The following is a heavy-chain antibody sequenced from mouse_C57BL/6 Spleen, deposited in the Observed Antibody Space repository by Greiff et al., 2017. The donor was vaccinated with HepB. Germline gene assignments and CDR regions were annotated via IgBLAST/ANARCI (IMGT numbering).Heavy chain of an antibody. CDR2: IYPGDGDT. Sequence: VQLQQSGAELVKPGASVKISCKASGYAFSSYWMNWVKQRPGKGLEWIGQIYPGDGDTNYNGKFKGKATLTADKSSSTAYMQLSSLTSEDSAVYFCAREGTLRAWFAYWGQGTRVTVSA. V-gene: IGHV1-80*01. CDR1: GYAFSSYW. CDR3: AREGTLRAWFAY. J-gene: IGHJ3*01. D-gene: IGHD1-1*01.